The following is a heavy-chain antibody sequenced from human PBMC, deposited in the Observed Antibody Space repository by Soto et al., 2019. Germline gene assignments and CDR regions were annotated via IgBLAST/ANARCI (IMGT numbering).Heavy chain of an antibody. Sequence: PSECLSLTCIVPVASVSSGTHYWCRIWQPAVKGLEWIGYIYYSWSTNYNPSLKSRVTISVDTSKNHLPLKLSSVTAADTAVYYCARYNWIDYYYYYGMDVWGKGTTVTVSS. CDR1: VASVSSGTHY. CDR2: IYYSWST. CDR3: ARYNWIDYYYYYGMDV. D-gene: IGHD1-1*01. V-gene: IGHV4-61*03. J-gene: IGHJ6*04.